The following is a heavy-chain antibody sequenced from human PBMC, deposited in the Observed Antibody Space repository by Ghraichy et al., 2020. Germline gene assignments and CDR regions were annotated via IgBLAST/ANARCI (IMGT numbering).Heavy chain of an antibody. CDR2: ISGSGGST. CDR3: AKSPLLLWFGELSLGPKFDP. D-gene: IGHD3-10*01. J-gene: IGHJ5*02. V-gene: IGHV3-23*01. CDR1: GFTFSSYA. Sequence: GGSLRLSCAASGFTFSSYAMSWVRQAPGKGLEWVSAISGSGGSTYYADSVKGRFTISRDNSKNTLYLQMNSLRAEDTAVYYCAKSPLLLWFGELSLGPKFDPWGQGTLVTVSS.